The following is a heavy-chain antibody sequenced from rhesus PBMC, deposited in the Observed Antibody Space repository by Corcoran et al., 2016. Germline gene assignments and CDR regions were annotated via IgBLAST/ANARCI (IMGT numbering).Heavy chain of an antibody. Sequence: EVQLVESGGGLVQPGGSLRLSCTGSGFTFGSYYMYWVRQAPGKGLEWVSAINTGGGSTWYTDSVKGRFTISKENAKNTRYLQMDSLRAEDTAVYYCAREPGFWTGQFDYWGQGVVVTVSS. CDR3: AREPGFWTGQFDY. CDR1: GFTFGSYY. D-gene: IGHD3-3*01. CDR2: INTGGGST. V-gene: IGHV3-8*01. J-gene: IGHJ6*01.